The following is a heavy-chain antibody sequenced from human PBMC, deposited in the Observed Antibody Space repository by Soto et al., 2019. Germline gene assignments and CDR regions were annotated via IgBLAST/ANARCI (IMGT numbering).Heavy chain of an antibody. D-gene: IGHD3-9*01. CDR1: GFTFSNYN. CDR2: ISSSSIYI. J-gene: IGHJ6*02. Sequence: PGGSLRLSCAASGFTFSNYNMNWVRQAPGKGLEWVSSISSSSIYIYYADSMKGRFTISRDNAKNSLYLQMNSLRAEDTAVYYCARTPSWFPGMDVWGQGTTVTVSS. V-gene: IGHV3-21*01. CDR3: ARTPSWFPGMDV.